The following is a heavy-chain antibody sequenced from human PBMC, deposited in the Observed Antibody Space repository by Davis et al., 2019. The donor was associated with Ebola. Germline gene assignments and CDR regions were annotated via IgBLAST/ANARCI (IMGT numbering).Heavy chain of an antibody. CDR3: AKDGDCTTGLCYGTSLDF. D-gene: IGHD2-8*01. CDR2: ISDTGDST. J-gene: IGHJ4*02. V-gene: IGHV3-23*01. CDR1: GFSFSNYA. Sequence: GESLKISCAASGFSFSNYAMTWVRQAPGKGLEFVSGISDTGDSTYNAESVKGRFTISRDNSKNTMYLQMNSLRAEDTDTYYCAKDGDCTTGLCYGTSLDFWGQGTLVTVSS.